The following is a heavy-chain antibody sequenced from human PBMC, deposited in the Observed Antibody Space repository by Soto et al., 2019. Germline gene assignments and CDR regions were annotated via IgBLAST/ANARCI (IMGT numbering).Heavy chain of an antibody. Sequence: EVQLVESGGGLVQPGGSLRLSCAASGFIFSNYGMHWVRQAPGTGLEWISYVSGSATSRYYADSVQGRFTISRDNAKNSICLQMNSLSDEDTAVYYCDEALFLGGSSGWGFNSWGQGTLVTVSS. CDR3: DEALFLGGSSGWGFNS. CDR1: GFIFSNYG. D-gene: IGHD3-22*01. CDR2: VSGSATSR. V-gene: IGHV3-48*02. J-gene: IGHJ5*01.